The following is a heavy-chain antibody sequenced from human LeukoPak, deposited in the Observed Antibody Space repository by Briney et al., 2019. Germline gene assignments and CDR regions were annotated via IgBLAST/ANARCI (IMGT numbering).Heavy chain of an antibody. CDR2: INHSGST. Sequence: SETLSLTCTVSGGSISSSSYYWGWIRQPPGKGLEWIGEINHSGSTNYNPSLKSRVTISVDTSKNQFSLKLSSVTAADTAVYYWARGRRATKGAFDIWGQGTMVTVSS. CDR1: GGSISSSSYY. V-gene: IGHV4-39*07. J-gene: IGHJ3*02. CDR3: ARGRRATKGAFDI.